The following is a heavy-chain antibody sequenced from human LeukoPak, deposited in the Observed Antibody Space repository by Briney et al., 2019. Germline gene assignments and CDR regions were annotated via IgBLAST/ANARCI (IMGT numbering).Heavy chain of an antibody. J-gene: IGHJ4*02. CDR2: INHSGST. D-gene: IGHD4-11*01. CDR1: GGSFSGYY. Sequence: MASETLSLTCAVYGGSFSGYYWSWIRQPPGKGLEWIGEINHSGSTNYNPSLKSRFTISVDTSKNQFSLNLSSVTAADTAVNYCARSPSFTVSPDYWGQGTLVTVSS. V-gene: IGHV4-34*01. CDR3: ARSPSFTVSPDY.